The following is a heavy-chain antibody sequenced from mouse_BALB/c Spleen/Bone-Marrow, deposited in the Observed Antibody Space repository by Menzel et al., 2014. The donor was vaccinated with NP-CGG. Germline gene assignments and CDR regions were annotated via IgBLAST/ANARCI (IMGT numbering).Heavy chain of an antibody. CDR3: ARALGDGYYYAMDY. CDR1: GYTFTSYW. J-gene: IGHJ4*01. D-gene: IGHD2-3*01. V-gene: IGHV1-69*02. Sequence: QVQLQQSGAELVKPGAPVKLSCKASGYTFTSYWMNWVKQRPGRGLEWIGRIDPSDSETLYNQKFKDKATLTVDKSSSTAYIQLSSLTSEDSAVYYCARALGDGYYYAMDYLGQRTSVTVSS. CDR2: IDPSDSET.